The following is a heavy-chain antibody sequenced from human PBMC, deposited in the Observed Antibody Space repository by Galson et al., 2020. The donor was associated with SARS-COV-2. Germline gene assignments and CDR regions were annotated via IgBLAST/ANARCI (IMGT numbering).Heavy chain of an antibody. V-gene: IGHV3-7*01. CDR1: GFSFSAYW. CDR3: ARAGGPYNRFAS. J-gene: IGHJ4*02. Sequence: QLGESPKIPCSASGFSFSAYWMTWVRQAPGKGLEWVANINDAGTETYYADSVNGRFIVSRDNTKNSLYLQMSNLRGEVTAVSYCARAGGPYNRFASWGQGPLITVPS. CDR2: INDAGTET. D-gene: IGHD1-20*01.